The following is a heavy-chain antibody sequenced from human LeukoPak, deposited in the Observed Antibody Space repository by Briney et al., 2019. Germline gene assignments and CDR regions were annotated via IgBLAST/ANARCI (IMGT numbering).Heavy chain of an antibody. CDR1: GGTFSSYA. J-gene: IGHJ4*02. CDR2: IIPIFGTA. CDR3: ARVSGRQPRLGQRWLQPFDY. Sequence: SVKVSCKASGGTFSSYAISWVRQAPGQGLEWMGRIIPIFGTANYAQKFQGRVTITADKSTSTAYMELSSLRSEDTAVYYCARVSGRQPRLGQRWLQPFDYWGQGTLVTVSS. V-gene: IGHV1-69*06. D-gene: IGHD5-24*01.